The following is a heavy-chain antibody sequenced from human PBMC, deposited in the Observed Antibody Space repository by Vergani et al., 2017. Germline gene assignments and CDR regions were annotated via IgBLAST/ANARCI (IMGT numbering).Heavy chain of an antibody. CDR2: IYWNDDK. J-gene: IGHJ4*02. D-gene: IGHD6-19*01. V-gene: IGHV2-5*01. Sequence: QITLRESGPTLVKPTQTLTLTCTFSGFSLSTNGVGVGWIRPPPGKALEWLALIYWNDDKRYSPSLKSRLTITKDTSKKQLVLTMTNMDPVDTATYYCAREQWTSFDYWGQGTLVTVSS. CDR3: AREQWTSFDY. CDR1: GFSLSTNGVG.